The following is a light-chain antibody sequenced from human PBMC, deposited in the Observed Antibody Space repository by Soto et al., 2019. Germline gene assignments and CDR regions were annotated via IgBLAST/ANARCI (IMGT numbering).Light chain of an antibody. J-gene: IGKJ3*01. V-gene: IGKV3-20*01. CDR1: QSVSSSY. CDR2: GAS. CDR3: QQYGSSPPFT. Sequence: EIVLTRSPGTLSLSPGEIAALAVTGSQSVSSSYLAWYQQKPGQAPRLLIYGASSRATGIPDRFSGSGSGTDFTLTISRLEPEDFAVYYCQQYGSSPPFTFGPGTKVDIK.